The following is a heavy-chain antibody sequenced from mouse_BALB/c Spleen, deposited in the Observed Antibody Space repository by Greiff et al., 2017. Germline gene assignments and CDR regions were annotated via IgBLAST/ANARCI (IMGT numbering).Heavy chain of an antibody. CDR1: GFTFSSYG. D-gene: IGHD1-1*01. CDR3: ARQDGSFDY. CDR2: ISSGGSYT. V-gene: IGHV5-6*01. Sequence: VQLKESGGDLVKPGGSLKLSCAASGFTFSSYGMSWVRQTPDKRLEWVATISSGGSYTYYPDSVKGRFTISRDNAKNTLYLQMSSLKSEDTAMYYCARQDGSFDYWGQGTTLTVSS. J-gene: IGHJ2*01.